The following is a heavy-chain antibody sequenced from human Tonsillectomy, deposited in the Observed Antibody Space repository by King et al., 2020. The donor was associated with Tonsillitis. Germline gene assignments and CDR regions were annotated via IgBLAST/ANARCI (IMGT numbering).Heavy chain of an antibody. CDR1: GYSFTSYW. V-gene: IGHV5-10-1*03. D-gene: IGHD3-22*01. CDR2: IDPSDSYT. Sequence: VQLVESGAEVKKPGESLRISCKGSGYSFTSYWISWVRQMPGKGLEWMGRIDPSDSYTNYSPSFQGHVTISADKSISTAYLQWSSLKVSDTAMYYCARHYYDSSGYYYVFFDPWGQGTLVTVSS. J-gene: IGHJ5*02. CDR3: ARHYYDSSGYYYVFFDP.